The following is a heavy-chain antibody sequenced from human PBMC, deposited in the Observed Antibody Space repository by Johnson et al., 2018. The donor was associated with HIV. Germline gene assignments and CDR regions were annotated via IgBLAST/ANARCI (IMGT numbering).Heavy chain of an antibody. D-gene: IGHD3-3*01. CDR1: GFTFSSYG. CDR3: AKGPILDDGFDI. V-gene: IGHV3-30*02. Sequence: QMLLVESGGGVVQPGGSLRLSCAASGFTFSSYGMHWVRQAPGKGLEWVEFIRYDGSNKYYADYVKGRFTISRDNSKNTLYLQMNSLRAEDTAVYYCAKGPILDDGFDIWGQGTMVTVSS. CDR2: IRYDGSNK. J-gene: IGHJ3*02.